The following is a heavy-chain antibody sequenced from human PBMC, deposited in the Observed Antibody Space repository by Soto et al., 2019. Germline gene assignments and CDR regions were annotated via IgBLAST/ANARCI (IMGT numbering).Heavy chain of an antibody. CDR3: ARDVASAGTTWFDS. CDR2: ISAYNGDI. V-gene: IGHV1-18*04. J-gene: IGHJ5*01. CDR1: GYTFTSYG. Sequence: ASVKVSCKASGYTFTSYGISWVRQAPGQGLEWMGWISAYNGDIKYTQKFQDRVTMTTDTSTSTAYMEVRSLRSDDTAVYYCARDVASAGTTWFDSWGQGTLVTVYS. D-gene: IGHD1-1*01.